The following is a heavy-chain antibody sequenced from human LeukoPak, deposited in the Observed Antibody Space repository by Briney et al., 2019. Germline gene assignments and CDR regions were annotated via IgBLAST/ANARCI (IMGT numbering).Heavy chain of an antibody. V-gene: IGHV4-4*08. CDR1: GDSISSYY. CDR2: ISDSGST. Sequence: SETLSLTCTVSGDSISSYYWSWIRQPPGKRLEWIGCISDSGSTNYNPSLKSRVTISVDTSKNQFSLKLSSVTAADTAVYYCARTGVITMIVVVSYYFDYWGQGTLVTVSS. J-gene: IGHJ4*02. D-gene: IGHD3-22*01. CDR3: ARTGVITMIVVVSYYFDY.